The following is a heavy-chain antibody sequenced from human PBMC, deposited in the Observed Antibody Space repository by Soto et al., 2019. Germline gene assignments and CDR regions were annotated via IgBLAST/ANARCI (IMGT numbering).Heavy chain of an antibody. Sequence: ASVKVSCKASGYTFSFYGISWVRQAPGQGLEWMGWISAYNGNTNFAQKLQGRVTMTTDPSTGTAYMELRNLRSDDTAVYYCARDVLRFLVWSPGIFESWGQGTLVTVSS. D-gene: IGHD3-3*01. CDR1: GYTFSFYG. CDR3: ARDVLRFLVWSPGIFES. V-gene: IGHV1-18*01. CDR2: ISAYNGNT. J-gene: IGHJ4*02.